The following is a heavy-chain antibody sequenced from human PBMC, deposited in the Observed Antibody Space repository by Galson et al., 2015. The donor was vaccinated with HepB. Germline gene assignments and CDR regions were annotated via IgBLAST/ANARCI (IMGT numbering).Heavy chain of an antibody. CDR2: ISSDSSDI. CDR1: AFAFRPYT. D-gene: IGHD3-22*01. V-gene: IGHV3-21*01. J-gene: IGHJ4*02. Sequence: SLRLSCAVSAFAFRPYTVNWVRQAPGRRPEWVSSISSDSSDIYYADSVMGRFTISRDNAWSSLYLQMDSLRAEDTAVYYCARGADYYDNSGYPHSYYYFDFWGQGTLVTVSS. CDR3: ARGADYYDNSGYPHSYYYFDF.